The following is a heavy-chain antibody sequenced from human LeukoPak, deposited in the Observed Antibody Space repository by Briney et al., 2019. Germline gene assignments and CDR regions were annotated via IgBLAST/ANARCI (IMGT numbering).Heavy chain of an antibody. V-gene: IGHV4-59*01. J-gene: IGHJ6*03. Sequence: SETLSLTCTVSGGSLTNYYWSWIRQPPGKGLDWIGHIYYSGSTNYNPSLKSRVTISLDTSKNQFSLKVISVTAADTAVYYCARVAKHFRGGLSFYYMDVWGKGTTVTISS. CDR2: IYYSGST. CDR3: ARVAKHFRGGLSFYYMDV. CDR1: GGSLTNYY. D-gene: IGHD3-10*01.